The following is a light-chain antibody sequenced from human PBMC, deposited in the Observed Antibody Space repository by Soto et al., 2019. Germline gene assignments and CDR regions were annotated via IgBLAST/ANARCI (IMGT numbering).Light chain of an antibody. V-gene: IGKV3-15*01. CDR2: GAS. CDR1: QSVSSN. J-gene: IGKJ1*01. Sequence: EIVMTQSPATLSVSPGERATLSCRASQSVSSNLAWYQQTPGQAPRLLIYGASTRATGIPARFSGSGSGTEFTLTISSLQSEDFAVYYCQQYNNWPQTFGQGTKVEIQ. CDR3: QQYNNWPQT.